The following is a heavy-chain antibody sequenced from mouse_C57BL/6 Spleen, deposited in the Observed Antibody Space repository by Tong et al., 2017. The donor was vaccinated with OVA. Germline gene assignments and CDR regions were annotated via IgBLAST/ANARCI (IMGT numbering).Heavy chain of an antibody. D-gene: IGHD3-3*01. CDR3: AREAVTGWFAY. Sequence: NIKDTYMHWVKQRPEQGLEWIGRIDPANGNTKYDPKFQGKATITADTSSNTAYLQLKSRTSEDSAVYYCAREAVTGWFAYWGQGTMVTVSA. J-gene: IGHJ3*01. CDR1: NIKDTY. V-gene: IGHV14-3*02. CDR2: IDPANGNT.